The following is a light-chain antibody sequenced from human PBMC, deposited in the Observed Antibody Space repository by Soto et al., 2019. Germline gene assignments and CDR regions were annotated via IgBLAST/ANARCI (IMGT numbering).Light chain of an antibody. V-gene: IGKV1-39*01. J-gene: IGKJ1*01. CDR1: QGISTY. CDR2: AAS. Sequence: DIQMTQSPSSLSASVGDRVTITCRASQGISTYLNWYQQKPGKAPKVLIYAASSLQSGVPSRFSGSGSETDFTLTISSLQPEDFATYSCQQRSNSWTFGQGTKVDIK. CDR3: QQRSNSWT.